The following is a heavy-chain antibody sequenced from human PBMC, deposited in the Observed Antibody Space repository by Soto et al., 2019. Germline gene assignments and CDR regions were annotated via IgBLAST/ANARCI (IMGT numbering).Heavy chain of an antibody. V-gene: IGHV4-59*01. Sequence: SETLSFPCPVSGGSISSYCCTWLRQPPGMGLEWNGDIYSSRSNNDNPSLKSRVTISVDTFKNQITLKRSAVTAAYTAVCYCARGEVKRWFDPWGQGTLVTVSS. D-gene: IGHD1-26*01. CDR2: IYSSRSN. CDR1: GGSISSYC. J-gene: IGHJ5*02. CDR3: ARGEVKRWFDP.